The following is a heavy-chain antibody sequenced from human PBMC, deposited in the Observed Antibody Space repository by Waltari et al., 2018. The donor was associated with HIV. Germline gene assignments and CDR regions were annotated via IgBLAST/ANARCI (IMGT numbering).Heavy chain of an antibody. V-gene: IGHV1-18*01. D-gene: IGHD3-9*01. CDR1: GYTFTSYG. CDR2: IRPYNGNK. J-gene: IGHJ6*02. Sequence: QVQLVQSGAEVKKPGASVKVSCKASGYTFTSYGTSWVRQAPGQGLEGRGWIRPYNGNKNDAQKRQGRVTMTTDTSTSTAYMELRSLRSDDTAVYYCARDRHKYYDILTGYYSWYYYGMDVWGQGTTVTVSS. CDR3: ARDRHKYYDILTGYYSWYYYGMDV.